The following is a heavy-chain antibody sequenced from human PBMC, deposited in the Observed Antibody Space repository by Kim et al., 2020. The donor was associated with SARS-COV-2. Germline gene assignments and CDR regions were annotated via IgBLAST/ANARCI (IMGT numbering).Heavy chain of an antibody. D-gene: IGHD3-16*01. Sequence: GGSLRLSCAASGFTFSSYSMNWVRQAPGKGLEWVSYISSSSSTIYYADSVKGRFTISRDNAKNSLYLQMNSLRDEDTAVYYCARVTFNIMITFGGVTNFDYWGQGTLVTVSS. CDR1: GFTFSSYS. CDR2: ISSSSSTI. J-gene: IGHJ4*02. V-gene: IGHV3-48*02. CDR3: ARVTFNIMITFGGVTNFDY.